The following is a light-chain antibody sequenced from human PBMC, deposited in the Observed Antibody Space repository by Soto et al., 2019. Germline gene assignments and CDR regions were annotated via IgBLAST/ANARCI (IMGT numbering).Light chain of an antibody. CDR2: EVS. CDR3: SSYASSTALI. V-gene: IGLV2-14*01. J-gene: IGLJ2*01. CDR1: SNDVGLYKY. Sequence: QSALTQPASVSGSPGQSITISCTGTSNDVGLYKYVSWYQQHPGKAPKLIIYEVSNRPSGVSNRFSGSKSGNTASLTISGLQAEDEAAYFCSSYASSTALIFGGGTKLTVL.